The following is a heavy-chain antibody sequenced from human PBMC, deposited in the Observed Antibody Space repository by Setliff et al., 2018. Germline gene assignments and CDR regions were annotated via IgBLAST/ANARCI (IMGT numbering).Heavy chain of an antibody. CDR2: INPHGSEK. CDR1: GLSYINDW. Sequence: GGSLRLSCTASGLSYINDWVSWARQAPGKGLEWLASINPHGSEKYYADSVRGRFTISRDNAKNTLYLQMNSLRAEDTAVYLCASIDWGENFYNTDVWGKGTTVTV. CDR3: ASIDWGENFYNTDV. V-gene: IGHV3-7*01. J-gene: IGHJ6*03. D-gene: IGHD7-27*01.